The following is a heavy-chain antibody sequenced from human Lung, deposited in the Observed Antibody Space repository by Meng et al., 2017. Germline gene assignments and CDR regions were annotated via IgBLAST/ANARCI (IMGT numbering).Heavy chain of an antibody. CDR2: INTGNGAA. V-gene: IGHV1-3*04. J-gene: IGHJ4*02. D-gene: IGHD1-26*01. CDR3: ASHPRELPS. Sequence: QVQLVQSGAEVKKPGAAVKFSCKASGYTFTSYPIYWVRQAPGQRPEWMGWINTGNGAAKYSQKFQGRVTMTRDTSASTAYMELSSLTSEDTATYYCASHPRELPSWGQGTLVTVSS. CDR1: GYTFTSYP.